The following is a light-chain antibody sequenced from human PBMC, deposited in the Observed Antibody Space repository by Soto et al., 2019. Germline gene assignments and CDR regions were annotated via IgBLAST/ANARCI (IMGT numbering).Light chain of an antibody. Sequence: EIVLTQSPATLSLSPGERATLSCRASQSVSSYLAWYQQKPGQAPRLLIYDASNRSTGIPARFSGSGSGTDFTPTISSLEPEDFAVYYCQQRSNWLGAFGPGTKVDIK. CDR3: QQRSNWLGA. J-gene: IGKJ3*01. CDR2: DAS. V-gene: IGKV3-11*01. CDR1: QSVSSY.